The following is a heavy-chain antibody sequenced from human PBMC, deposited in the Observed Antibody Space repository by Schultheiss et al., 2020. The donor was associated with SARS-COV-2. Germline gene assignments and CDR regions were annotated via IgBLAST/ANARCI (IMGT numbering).Heavy chain of an antibody. J-gene: IGHJ5*02. CDR1: GGSIRSYY. Sequence: SETLSLTCTVSGGSIRSYYWGWIRQPPGKGLEWIGSIYYSGSTYYNPSLKSRVTISVDTSKNQFSLKLSSVTAADTAVYYCARHAIGTAMVTFIQRYGEYNWFDPWGQGTLVTVSS. CDR3: ARHAIGTAMVTFIQRYGEYNWFDP. CDR2: IYYSGST. D-gene: IGHD5-18*01. V-gene: IGHV4-39*01.